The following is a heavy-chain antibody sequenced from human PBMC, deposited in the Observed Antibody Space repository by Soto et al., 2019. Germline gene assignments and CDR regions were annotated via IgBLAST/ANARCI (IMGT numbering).Heavy chain of an antibody. D-gene: IGHD3-10*01. J-gene: IGHJ4*02. Sequence: QVQLVQSGAEVKKPGSSVKVSCKASGGTFSSYTISWVRQAPGQGLEWMGRIIPILGIANYAQKFQGRVTNTEDKTTRTAYMELSSLRFEDTGGYYCARRTGNTPGDYWGQGTLVTVSS. CDR2: IIPILGIA. V-gene: IGHV1-69*02. CDR3: ARRTGNTPGDY. CDR1: GGTFSSYT.